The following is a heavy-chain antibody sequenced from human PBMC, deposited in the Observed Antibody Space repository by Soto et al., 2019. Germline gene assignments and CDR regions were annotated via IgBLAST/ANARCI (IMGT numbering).Heavy chain of an antibody. J-gene: IGHJ3*02. CDR3: ARDAVGGYPRHYDAFDI. D-gene: IGHD6-19*01. Sequence: ASVKVSCKASGYTFTSYAMHWLRQAPGQRLEWMGWINAGNGNTKYSQKFQGRVTITRDTSASTAYMELSSLRSEDTAVYYCARDAVGGYPRHYDAFDIWGQGTMVTVS. CDR2: INAGNGNT. V-gene: IGHV1-3*01. CDR1: GYTFTSYA.